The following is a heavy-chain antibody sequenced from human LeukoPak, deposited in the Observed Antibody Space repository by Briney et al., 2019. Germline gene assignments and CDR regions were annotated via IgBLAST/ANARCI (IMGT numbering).Heavy chain of an antibody. D-gene: IGHD3-10*01. Sequence: GGSLRLSCAASGFTFSSYWMSWVRQAPGKGLEWVANIKQDGSEKYYVDSVKGRFTISRDNAKNSLYLQMNSLRAEDTAVYYCARDGVLWFGESSIQYYYGMDVWGQGTTVTVSS. V-gene: IGHV3-7*01. J-gene: IGHJ6*02. CDR3: ARDGVLWFGESSIQYYYGMDV. CDR1: GFTFSSYW. CDR2: IKQDGSEK.